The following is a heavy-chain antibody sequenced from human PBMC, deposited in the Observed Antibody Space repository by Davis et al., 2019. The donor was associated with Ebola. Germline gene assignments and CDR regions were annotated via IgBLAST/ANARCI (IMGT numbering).Heavy chain of an antibody. CDR2: IKQDGSEK. Sequence: GESLKISCAASGFTFSSYWMSWVRQAPGKGLEWVANIKQDGSEKYYVDSVKGRFTISRDNAKNSLYLQMSSLKTEDTAVYYCAREDGGGVDYWGQGTLVTVSS. D-gene: IGHD2-8*01. CDR3: AREDGGGVDY. V-gene: IGHV3-7*03. J-gene: IGHJ4*02. CDR1: GFTFSSYW.